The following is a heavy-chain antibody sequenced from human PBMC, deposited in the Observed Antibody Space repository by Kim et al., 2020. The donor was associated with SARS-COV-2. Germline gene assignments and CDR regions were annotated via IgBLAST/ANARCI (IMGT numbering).Heavy chain of an antibody. D-gene: IGHD3-9*01. CDR3: ATDGGILTGYYKGYFDY. V-gene: IGHV1-24*01. J-gene: IGHJ4*02. Sequence: FQGRVTMTEDTSTDTAYMELSSLRSEDTAVYYCATDGGILTGYYKGYFDYWGQGTLVTVSS.